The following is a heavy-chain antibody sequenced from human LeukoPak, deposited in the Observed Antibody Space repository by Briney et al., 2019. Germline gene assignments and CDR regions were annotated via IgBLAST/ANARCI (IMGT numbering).Heavy chain of an antibody. CDR1: GFTFSGSA. Sequence: GGSLRLSCAASGFTFSGSAMHWVRQASGKGLEWVGRIRSKANSYATAYAASVKGRFTISRDDSKNTAYLQMNSLKTEDTAVYYCTRHRLGYCSGGSCYFNYWSQGTLVTVSS. V-gene: IGHV3-73*01. CDR2: IRSKANSYAT. J-gene: IGHJ4*02. CDR3: TRHRLGYCSGGSCYFNY. D-gene: IGHD2-15*01.